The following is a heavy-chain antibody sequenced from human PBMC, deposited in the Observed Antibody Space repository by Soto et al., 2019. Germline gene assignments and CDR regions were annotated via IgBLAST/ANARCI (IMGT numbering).Heavy chain of an antibody. CDR1: GYTFTSYG. CDR3: ARVAPYDFWSGPDAFDI. J-gene: IGHJ3*02. Sequence: GASVKVSCKASGYTFTSYGISWVRQAPGQGLEWMGWISAYNGNTNYAQKLQGRVTMTTDTSTSTAYMELRSLRSDDTAVYYCARVAPYDFWSGPDAFDIWGQGTMVTVSS. D-gene: IGHD3-3*01. V-gene: IGHV1-18*01. CDR2: ISAYNGNT.